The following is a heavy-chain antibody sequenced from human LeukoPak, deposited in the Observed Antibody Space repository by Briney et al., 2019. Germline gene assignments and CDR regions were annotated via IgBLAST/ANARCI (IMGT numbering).Heavy chain of an antibody. D-gene: IGHD1-26*01. CDR1: GFTFSSYG. CDR2: IRYDGSNK. J-gene: IGHJ4*02. Sequence: GVSLRLSCAASGFTFSSYGMHWVRQAPGKGLEWVAFIRYDGSNKYYADSVKGRFTISRDNSKNTLYLQMNSLRAEDTAVYYCAKIVGATSQYFDYWGQGTLVTASS. V-gene: IGHV3-30*02. CDR3: AKIVGATSQYFDY.